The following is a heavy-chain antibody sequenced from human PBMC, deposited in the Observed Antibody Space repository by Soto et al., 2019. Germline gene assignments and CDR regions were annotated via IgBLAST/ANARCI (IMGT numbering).Heavy chain of an antibody. CDR1: GGTFSTYA. Sequence: QVQLVQSGAEVKKPGSSVRVSCQSSGGTFSTYAISWVRQAPGQGLEWMGGIVPMFGTTTYAQNFQGRVTITAAISTTTAYMEMSGLRSEDTAVYYCAIENGGKPGGHAFEIWGQGTMVTVSS. CDR2: IVPMFGTT. J-gene: IGHJ3*02. D-gene: IGHD2-15*01. CDR3: AIENGGKPGGHAFEI. V-gene: IGHV1-69*06.